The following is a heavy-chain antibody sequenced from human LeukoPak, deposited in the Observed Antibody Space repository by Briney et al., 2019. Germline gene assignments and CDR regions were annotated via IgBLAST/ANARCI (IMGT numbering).Heavy chain of an antibody. CDR1: GIILRSYS. Sequence: GGSLRLSCVASGIILRSYSMNWVRQAPGKGLEWVSYISSFSGTINYADSVKGRFTISRDNSKNTLYLQMNSLRAEDTAVYYCATILTGYSWFDPWGQGTLVTVSS. CDR2: ISSFSGTI. D-gene: IGHD3-9*01. V-gene: IGHV3-48*01. J-gene: IGHJ5*02. CDR3: ATILTGYSWFDP.